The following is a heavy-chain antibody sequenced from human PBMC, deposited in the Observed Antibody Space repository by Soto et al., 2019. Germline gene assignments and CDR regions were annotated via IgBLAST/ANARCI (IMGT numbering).Heavy chain of an antibody. CDR3: ARVVGKDLIDY. J-gene: IGHJ4*02. V-gene: IGHV3-21*01. CDR2: ISSSSSYI. D-gene: IGHD1-26*01. CDR1: GFTFSSYS. Sequence: EVQLVESGGGLVKPGGSLRLSCAASGFTFSSYSMNWVRQAPGKGLEWVSSISSSSSYIYYADSVKGRFTISRDNAKNSLYLQMNSLRAEDTPVYYCARVVGKDLIDYWGQGTLVTVSS.